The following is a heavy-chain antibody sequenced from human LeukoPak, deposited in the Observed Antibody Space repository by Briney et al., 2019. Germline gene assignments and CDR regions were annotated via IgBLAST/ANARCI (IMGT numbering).Heavy chain of an antibody. CDR2: ISGSGNSI. D-gene: IGHD5-24*01. Sequence: GGSLRVSCEASGFTFSDVWMNWVGQAPGKGLEWISYISGSGNSIYYADSVKGRFTISRDNAKNSLYLQMNSLRAEDTAVYHCARAPLVLQYRWWFDPWGQGTLVTVSS. J-gene: IGHJ5*02. CDR3: ARAPLVLQYRWWFDP. CDR1: GFTFSDVW. V-gene: IGHV3-11*04.